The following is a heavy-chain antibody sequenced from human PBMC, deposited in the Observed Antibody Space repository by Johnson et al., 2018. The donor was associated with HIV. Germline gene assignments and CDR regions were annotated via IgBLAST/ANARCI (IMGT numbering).Heavy chain of an antibody. J-gene: IGHJ3*02. V-gene: IGHV3-30*03. CDR3: ARDLYYYDTSGYYLNGPDSFDI. CDR2: ISYDGSYK. CDR1: GFTFSSYG. D-gene: IGHD3-22*01. Sequence: VQLVESGGGVVQPGRSLRLSCAASGFTFSSYGIYWVRQAPGKGLEWVTVISYDGSYKYYADSVKGRFTISRDSSKNTLYLQVNSLRAEDTAVYYCARDLYYYDTSGYYLNGPDSFDIWGQGTMVTVSS.